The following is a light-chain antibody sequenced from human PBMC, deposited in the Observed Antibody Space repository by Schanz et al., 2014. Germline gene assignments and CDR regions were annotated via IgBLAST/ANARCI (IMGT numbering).Light chain of an antibody. CDR1: SSDVGSYNL. CDR2: EVN. V-gene: IGLV2-8*01. Sequence: QSALTQPPSASGSPGQSVTISCTGTSSDVGSYNLVSWYQQHPGKAPKLMIYEVNKRPSGVPDRFTGSKSGNTASLTVSGLQAEDEGDYYCSSYAGNNKLLFGGGTKLTVL. CDR3: SSYAGNNKLL. J-gene: IGLJ2*01.